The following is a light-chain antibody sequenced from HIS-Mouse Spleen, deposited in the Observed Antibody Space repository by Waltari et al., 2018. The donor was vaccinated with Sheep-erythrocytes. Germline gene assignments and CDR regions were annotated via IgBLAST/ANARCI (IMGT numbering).Light chain of an antibody. CDR1: QGISSG. V-gene: IGKV1-12*01. Sequence: DIQMTQSPSSVSASVGDRVTITCRASQGISSGLAWYQQKPGKAPKLLTYAASSLQSGVPSRFSCSGSGTDFTLTISRLQPEDFATYYCQQSYSTPRTFGQGTKVEIK. CDR3: QQSYSTPRT. CDR2: AAS. J-gene: IGKJ1*01.